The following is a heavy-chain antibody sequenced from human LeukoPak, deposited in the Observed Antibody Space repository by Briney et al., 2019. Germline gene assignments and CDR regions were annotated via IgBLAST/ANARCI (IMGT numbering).Heavy chain of an antibody. CDR2: IGGSGDNT. CDR3: AKRPSYSSTWYSFDY. V-gene: IGHV3-23*01. J-gene: IGHJ4*02. Sequence: GGSLRLSCVASGFTFSSYATSWVRQAPGRGLDWVSTIGGSGDNTYYADSVKGRFTISRDNSKNTLYLQMNGLRAEDTAVCYCAKRPSYSSTWYSFDYWGQGTLVTVSS. CDR1: GFTFSSYA. D-gene: IGHD6-13*01.